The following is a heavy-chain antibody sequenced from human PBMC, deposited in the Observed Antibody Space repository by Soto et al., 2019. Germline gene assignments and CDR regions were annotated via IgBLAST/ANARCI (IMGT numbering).Heavy chain of an antibody. CDR3: ARELPVGYFDY. D-gene: IGHD2-21*02. CDR1: GGSISSYY. CDR2: IYYSGST. J-gene: IGHJ4*02. Sequence: PSETLSLTCTVSGGSISSYYWSWIRQPPGKGLEWIGYIYYSGSTNYNPSLKSRVTISVDTSKNQFSLKLSSVTAADTAVYYCARELPVGYFDYWGQGTLVTVSS. V-gene: IGHV4-59*01.